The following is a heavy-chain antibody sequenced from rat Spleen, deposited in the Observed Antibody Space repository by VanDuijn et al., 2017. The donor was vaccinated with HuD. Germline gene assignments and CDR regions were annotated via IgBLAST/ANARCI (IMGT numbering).Heavy chain of an antibody. J-gene: IGHJ3*01. CDR1: GFTFTKYD. CDR2: ITNTGSTT. V-gene: IGHV5-25*01. Sequence: EVQLVESGGGLVQPGRSMKLSCAASGFTFTKYDMAWVRQAPKKGLEWVATITNTGSTTYYRDSGKGRFTISRDNAKSTLYLQMNSLRSEDTATYYCKRAGETWFAYWGQGTLVTVSS. D-gene: IGHD1-1*01. CDR3: KRAGETWFAY.